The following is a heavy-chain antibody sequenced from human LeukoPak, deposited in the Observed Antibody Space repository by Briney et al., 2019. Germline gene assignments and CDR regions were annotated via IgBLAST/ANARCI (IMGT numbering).Heavy chain of an antibody. CDR2: ISGSGGST. CDR1: GFTFSTYA. CDR3: AKTGTGWHYFDY. J-gene: IGHJ4*02. D-gene: IGHD6-19*01. V-gene: IGHV3-23*01. Sequence: GGSLRLSCAASGFTFSTYAMSWVRQAPGKGLEWVSTISGSGGSTYYADSVKGRFTISRDNSKNTLYLQMNSLRAEDTAVFYCAKTGTGWHYFDYWGQGTLVTVSS.